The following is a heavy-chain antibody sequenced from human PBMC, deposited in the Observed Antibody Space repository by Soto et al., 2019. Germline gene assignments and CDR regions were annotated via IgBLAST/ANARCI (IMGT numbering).Heavy chain of an antibody. V-gene: IGHV3-23*01. CDR2: ISGSGGST. D-gene: IGHD2-15*01. J-gene: IGHJ5*02. Sequence: PGGSLRLSCAASGFTFSSYAMSWVRQAPGKGLEWVSAISGSGGSTYYADSVKGRFTISRDNSKNTLYLQMNSLRAEDTAVYYCAKTWVVVVAATREKAPFDPWGQGTLVTVSS. CDR3: AKTWVVVVAATREKAPFDP. CDR1: GFTFSSYA.